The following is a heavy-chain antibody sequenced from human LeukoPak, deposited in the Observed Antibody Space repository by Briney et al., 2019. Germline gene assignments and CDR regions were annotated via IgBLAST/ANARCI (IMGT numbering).Heavy chain of an antibody. CDR2: ISGSGGSA. CDR1: GFTFSSYV. V-gene: IGHV3-23*01. J-gene: IGHJ4*02. CDR3: AISAVAGSLGY. D-gene: IGHD6-19*01. Sequence: GGSLRLSCAASGFTFSSYVMNWVRQAPGKGLEWVSAISGSGGSAYYADSVKGRFTISRDNSKNTLYLQMNSLRAEDTAVYYCAISAVAGSLGYWGQGTLVTVSS.